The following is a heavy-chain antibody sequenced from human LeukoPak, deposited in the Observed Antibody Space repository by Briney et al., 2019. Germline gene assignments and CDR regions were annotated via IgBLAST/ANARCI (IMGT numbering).Heavy chain of an antibody. CDR3: ARDGGAVAGTGPTGY. V-gene: IGHV1-46*01. CDR1: GYTFTSYY. J-gene: IGHJ4*02. Sequence: ASVKVSCKASGYTFTSYYMHWVRQAPGQGLEWMGLINPSGGSTSYAQKFQGRVTMTRDMSTSTVYMELSSLRSEDTAVYYCARDGGAVAGTGPTGYWGQGTLVTVSS. CDR2: INPSGGST. D-gene: IGHD6-19*01.